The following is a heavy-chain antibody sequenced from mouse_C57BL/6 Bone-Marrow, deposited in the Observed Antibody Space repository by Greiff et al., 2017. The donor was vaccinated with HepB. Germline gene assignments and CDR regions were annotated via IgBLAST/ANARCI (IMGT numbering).Heavy chain of an antibody. J-gene: IGHJ2*01. CDR2: IRLKSDNYAT. Sequence: EVQLQQSGGGLVQPGGSMKLSCVASGFTFSNYWMNWVRQSPEKGLEWVAQIRLKSDNYATHYAESVKGRFTISRDDSKSSVYLQMNNLRAEDTGIYYCTGPYYYGSRDSVDYWGQGTTLTVSS. CDR1: GFTFSNYW. D-gene: IGHD1-1*01. V-gene: IGHV6-3*01. CDR3: TGPYYYGSRDSVDY.